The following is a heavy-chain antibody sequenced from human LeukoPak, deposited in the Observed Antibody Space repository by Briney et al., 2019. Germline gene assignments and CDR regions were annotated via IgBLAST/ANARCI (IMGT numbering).Heavy chain of an antibody. CDR2: ISSSGSTI. CDR1: GFTFSDYY. Sequence: GGSLRLSCAASGFTFSDYYISWIRQAPGKGLEWVSYISSSGSTIYYADSVKGRFTISRDNAKNSLYLQMNSLKTEDTAVYYCTTLNDGSCPNWGQGTLVTVSS. J-gene: IGHJ4*02. D-gene: IGHD2-15*01. V-gene: IGHV3-11*01. CDR3: TTLNDGSCPN.